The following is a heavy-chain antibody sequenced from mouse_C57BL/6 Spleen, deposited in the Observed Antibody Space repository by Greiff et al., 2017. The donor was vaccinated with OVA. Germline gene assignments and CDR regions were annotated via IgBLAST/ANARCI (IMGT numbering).Heavy chain of an antibody. J-gene: IGHJ3*01. Sequence: EVQLQQSGAELVRPGASVKLSCTASGFNIKDYYMHWVKQRPEQGLEWIGRIDPEDGDTEYAPKFQGKATMTADTSSNTAYLQLSSLTSEDTAVYYCTTSGTAQATRGFAYWGQGTLVTVSA. CDR1: GFNIKDYY. CDR2: IDPEDGDT. V-gene: IGHV14-1*01. D-gene: IGHD3-2*02. CDR3: TTSGTAQATRGFAY.